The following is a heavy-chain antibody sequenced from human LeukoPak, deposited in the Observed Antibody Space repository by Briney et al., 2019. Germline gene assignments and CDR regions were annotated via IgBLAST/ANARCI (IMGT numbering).Heavy chain of an antibody. V-gene: IGHV3-30*02. J-gene: IGHJ4*02. CDR3: AKASGGNSGYYGYFDY. Sequence: GGSLRLSCAASGFTFSSYGMHWVRQAPGKGLEWVAFIRYDGSNKYYADSVKGRFTISRDNSKNTLYLQMNSLRAEDTAVYYCAKASGGNSGYYGYFDYWGQGTLVTVSS. CDR2: IRYDGSNK. D-gene: IGHD3-22*01. CDR1: GFTFSSYG.